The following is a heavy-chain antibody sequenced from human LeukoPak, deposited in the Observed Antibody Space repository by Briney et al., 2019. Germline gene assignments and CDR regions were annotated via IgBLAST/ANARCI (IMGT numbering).Heavy chain of an antibody. J-gene: IGHJ4*02. CDR2: INHSGST. CDR3: ARGRYYKF. CDR1: GGSFSGYY. Sequence: SETLSLTCAVYGGSFSGYYCSWIRQPPGKGLEWIGEINHSGSTNYNPSLKSRVTISVDTSKNQFSLKVSSVTAADTAVYYCARGRYYKFWGQGTLVTVSS. V-gene: IGHV4-34*01. D-gene: IGHD3-10*01.